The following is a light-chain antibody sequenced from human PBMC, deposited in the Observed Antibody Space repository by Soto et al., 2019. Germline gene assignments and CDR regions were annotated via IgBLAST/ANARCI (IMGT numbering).Light chain of an antibody. Sequence: DIQMTQSPSSLSASVGDRVTITCRASQNIRSYLNWYQQKPGKAPQLLIYATSSLQTGVPSRFSARGSGTDFSLVISDLQPEDSATYYCQQGYSSRWTSGRGNNVEI. CDR3: QQGYSSRWT. J-gene: IGKJ1*01. CDR1: QNIRSY. CDR2: ATS. V-gene: IGKV1-39*01.